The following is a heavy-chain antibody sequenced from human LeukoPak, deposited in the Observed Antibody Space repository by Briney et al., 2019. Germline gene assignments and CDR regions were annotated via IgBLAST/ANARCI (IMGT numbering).Heavy chain of an antibody. Sequence: GESLKISCKGSGYSFTSYWIGWVRQMPGKGLEWMGIIYPGDSDTRYSPSFQGQVTISADKSISTAYLQWGSLKASDTAMYYCARQRGKYSSSPGDFDYWGQGTLVTVSS. CDR2: IYPGDSDT. CDR3: ARQRGKYSSSPGDFDY. D-gene: IGHD6-6*01. V-gene: IGHV5-51*01. CDR1: GYSFTSYW. J-gene: IGHJ4*02.